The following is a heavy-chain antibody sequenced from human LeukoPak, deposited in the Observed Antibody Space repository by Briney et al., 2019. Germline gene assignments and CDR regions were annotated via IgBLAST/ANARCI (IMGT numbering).Heavy chain of an antibody. V-gene: IGHV3-23*01. CDR3: AKARPGGGFRYGMDV. Sequence: GGSLRLSCAASGFTFDDYAMHWVRQAPGKGLEWVSGISGSGGSTYYADSVKGRFTISRDNSKNTLYLQMNSLRAEDTAVYYCAKARPGGGFRYGMDVWGQGTTVTVSS. J-gene: IGHJ6*02. CDR1: GFTFDDYA. CDR2: ISGSGGST. D-gene: IGHD3-16*01.